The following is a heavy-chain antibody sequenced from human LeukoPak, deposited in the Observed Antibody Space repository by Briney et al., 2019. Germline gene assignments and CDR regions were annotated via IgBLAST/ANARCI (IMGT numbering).Heavy chain of an antibody. Sequence: ASVKVSCKASGYTFTSYDINWVRQATGQGLEWMGWMNPNSGNTGYAQKSQGRVTITRNSSISTAYMELSSLRSEDTAVYYCARVKPWDGYNPYYLDYWGQGTLVTVSS. CDR1: GYTFTSYD. CDR3: ARVKPWDGYNPYYLDY. D-gene: IGHD5-24*01. CDR2: MNPNSGNT. V-gene: IGHV1-8*03. J-gene: IGHJ4*02.